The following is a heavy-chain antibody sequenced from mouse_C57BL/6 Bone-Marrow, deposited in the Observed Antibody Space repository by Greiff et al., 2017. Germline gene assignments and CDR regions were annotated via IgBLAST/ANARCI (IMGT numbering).Heavy chain of an antibody. Sequence: QVQLQQSGPELVKPGASVKISCKASGYTFTDYYINWVKQRPGQGLEWIGWIFPGSGSTYYNEKFQGKATLTVDKSSSTAYMLLSSLTSGDSAVYFCARDYYGSSPCAYWGQGTLVTVSA. CDR2: IFPGSGST. V-gene: IGHV1-75*01. J-gene: IGHJ3*01. D-gene: IGHD1-1*01. CDR1: GYTFTDYY. CDR3: ARDYYGSSPCAY.